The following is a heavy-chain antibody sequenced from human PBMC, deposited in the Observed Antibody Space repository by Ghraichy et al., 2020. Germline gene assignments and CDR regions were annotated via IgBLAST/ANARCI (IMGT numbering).Heavy chain of an antibody. CDR1: GGSFSGYY. CDR2: INHSGST. CDR3: ARTLYSSGWYRGYYFDY. D-gene: IGHD6-19*01. V-gene: IGHV4-34*01. Sequence: SETLSLTCAVYGGSFSGYYWSWIRQPPGKGLEWIGEINHSGSTNYNPSLKSRVTISVDTSKNQFSLKLSSVTAADTAVYYCARTLYSSGWYRGYYFDYWGQGTLVTVSS. J-gene: IGHJ4*02.